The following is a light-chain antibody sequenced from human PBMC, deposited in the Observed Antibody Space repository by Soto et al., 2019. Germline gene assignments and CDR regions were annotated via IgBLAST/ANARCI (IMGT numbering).Light chain of an antibody. J-gene: IGKJ5*01. CDR1: QSVTTN. Sequence: EVVMTQSPATLSVSPGERATLSCRASQSVTTNMAWYQQKPGQPPRLLIYGAFNRAAGIPARFSGSGSGTDFTLTISSLEPEDSAVYYCQQRNIWPPVTFGQGTDWRL. CDR2: GAF. CDR3: QQRNIWPPVT. V-gene: IGKV3D-15*01.